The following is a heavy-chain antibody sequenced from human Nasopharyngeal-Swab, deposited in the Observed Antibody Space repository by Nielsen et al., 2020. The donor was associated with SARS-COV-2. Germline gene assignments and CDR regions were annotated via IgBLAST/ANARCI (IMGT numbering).Heavy chain of an antibody. CDR2: IYYSGST. CDR1: GGSISSSNW. J-gene: IGHJ3*02. Sequence: SETLSLTCAVSGGSISSSNWWSWVRQPPGKGLKWIGEIYYSGSTYYNPSLKSRVTISVDTSKNQFSLKLSSVTAADTAVYYCARDSGQELSLWPGAFDIWGQGTMVTVSS. D-gene: IGHD3-16*02. CDR3: ARDSGQELSLWPGAFDI. V-gene: IGHV4-4*02.